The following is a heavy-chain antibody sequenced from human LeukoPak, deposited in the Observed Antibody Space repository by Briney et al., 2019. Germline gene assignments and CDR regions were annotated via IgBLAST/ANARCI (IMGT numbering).Heavy chain of an antibody. CDR2: INHSGST. D-gene: IGHD3-10*01. CDR1: GGSFSGYY. J-gene: IGHJ5*02. V-gene: IGHV4-34*01. Sequence: PSETLSLTCAVYGGSFSGYYWSWIRQPPGRGLEWIGEINHSGSTNYNPSLKSRVTISVDTSKNQFSLKLSSVTAADTAVYYCARRPRRWFGEKFTWFDPWGQGTLVTVSS. CDR3: ARRPRRWFGEKFTWFDP.